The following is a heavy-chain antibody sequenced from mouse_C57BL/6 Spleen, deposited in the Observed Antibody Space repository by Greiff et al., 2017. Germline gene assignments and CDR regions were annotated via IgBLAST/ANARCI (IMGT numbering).Heavy chain of an antibody. CDR3: ASTAQATAWFAY. J-gene: IGHJ3*01. CDR2: ISDGGSYT. V-gene: IGHV5-4*03. Sequence: EVKLMESGGGLVKPGGSLKLSCAASGFTFSSYAMSWVRQTPEKRLEWVATISDGGSYTYYPDNVKGRFTISRDNAKNNLYLQMSHLKSEDTAMYDCASTAQATAWFAYWGQGTLVTVSA. CDR1: GFTFSSYA. D-gene: IGHD3-2*02.